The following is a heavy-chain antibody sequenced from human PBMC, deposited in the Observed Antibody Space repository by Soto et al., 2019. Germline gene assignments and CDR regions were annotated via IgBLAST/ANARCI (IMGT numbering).Heavy chain of an antibody. CDR3: AREGGFHSQNDYYYYALDA. V-gene: IGHV3-30*19. CDR1: GFAFRTYG. CDR2: ISYEGFNK. J-gene: IGHJ6*02. Sequence: QVHLVESGGGVVQPGRSLRLSCAATGFAFRTYGMHWVRRAPGKGLEWLAVISYEGFNKNHADSVPVRFTISRDNSKSTLSPQMERLSVADTAVYYCAREGGFHSQNDYYYYALDAWGQGTPVTVSS. D-gene: IGHD3-10*01.